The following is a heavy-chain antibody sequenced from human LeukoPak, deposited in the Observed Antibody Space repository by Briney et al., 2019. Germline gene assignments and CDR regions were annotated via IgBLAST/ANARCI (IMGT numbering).Heavy chain of an antibody. CDR2: INSDGTII. CDR1: GFTFSIYE. Sequence: GGSLRLSCEASGFTFSIYEVNWVRQAPGKGLVWVSCINSDGTIIGYADSVKGRFTISRDNAKNTLYLQMNSLRADDTAVYYCARSMYCGGDCYYYFDYWGQGTLVTVAS. D-gene: IGHD2-21*02. J-gene: IGHJ4*02. CDR3: ARSMYCGGDCYYYFDY. V-gene: IGHV3-74*01.